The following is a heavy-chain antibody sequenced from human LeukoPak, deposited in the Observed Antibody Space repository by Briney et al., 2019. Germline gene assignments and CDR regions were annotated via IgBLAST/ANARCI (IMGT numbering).Heavy chain of an antibody. CDR3: ARDERRYCPDSSCYPGDY. Sequence: GGSLRLSCAASGFSFSTYSINWVRQAPGKGLEWVSAISRTSAYIYYSDSVRGRFTISRDNAKNSVYLQMDSLRAEDTAVYYCARDERRYCPDSSCYPGDYWGQGTLVTVSS. CDR1: GFSFSTYS. D-gene: IGHD2-8*02. CDR2: ISRTSAYI. J-gene: IGHJ4*02. V-gene: IGHV3-21*01.